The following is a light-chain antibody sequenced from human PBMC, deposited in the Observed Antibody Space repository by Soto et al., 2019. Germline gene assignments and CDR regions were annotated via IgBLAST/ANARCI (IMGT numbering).Light chain of an antibody. CDR3: QQSYS. V-gene: IGKV1-39*01. CDR1: QSISSY. J-gene: IGKJ5*01. CDR2: AAS. Sequence: IHMTLSASSLSASVGDRVTITCRASQSISSYLNWHQQKPGKSPKLLIYAASSLQSGVPSRFTGSGSGTDFTLTISSLQPEDFATYYCQQSYSFGQGTRLEIK.